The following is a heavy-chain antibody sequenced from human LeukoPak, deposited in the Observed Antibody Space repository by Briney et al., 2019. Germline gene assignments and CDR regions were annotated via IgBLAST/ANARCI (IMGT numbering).Heavy chain of an antibody. Sequence: PGGSLRLSCAASGFTFSSYAMSWVRQAPGKGLEWVSAISGSGGSTYYADSVKGRFTISRDNAKNSLYLQMNSLRAEDTAVYYCAREGGRRGAYYYYYMDVWGKGTTVTVSS. V-gene: IGHV3-23*01. J-gene: IGHJ6*03. CDR1: GFTFSSYA. CDR2: ISGSGGST. D-gene: IGHD3-16*01. CDR3: AREGGRRGAYYYYYMDV.